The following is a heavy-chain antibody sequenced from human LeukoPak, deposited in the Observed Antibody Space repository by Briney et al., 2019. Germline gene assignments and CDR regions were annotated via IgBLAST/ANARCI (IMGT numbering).Heavy chain of an antibody. CDR3: ARVNTAMVPSIDY. J-gene: IGHJ4*02. V-gene: IGHV4-59*01. CDR2: IYYSGST. Sequence: SETLSLTCTVSGGSISSYYWSRIRQPPGKGLEWIGYIYYSGSTNYNPSLKSRVTISVDTSKNQFSLKLSSVTAADTAVYYCARVNTAMVPSIDYWGQGTLVTVSS. D-gene: IGHD5-18*01. CDR1: GGSISSYY.